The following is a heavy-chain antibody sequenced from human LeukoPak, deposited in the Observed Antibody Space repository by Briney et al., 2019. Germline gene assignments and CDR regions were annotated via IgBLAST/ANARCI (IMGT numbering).Heavy chain of an antibody. J-gene: IGHJ4*02. V-gene: IGHV4-34*01. CDR1: GGSFSGYY. Sequence: PSGTLSLTCAVYGGSFSGYYWSWIRQPPGKGLEWIGEITHSGSTNYNPSLKSRVTISVDTSKNQFSLKLSSVTAADTAVYYCARGGLVRKTFDYWGQGTLVTVSS. D-gene: IGHD3-10*01. CDR3: ARGGLVRKTFDY. CDR2: ITHSGST.